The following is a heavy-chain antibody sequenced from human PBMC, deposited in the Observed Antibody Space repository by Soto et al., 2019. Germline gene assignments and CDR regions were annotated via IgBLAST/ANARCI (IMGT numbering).Heavy chain of an antibody. J-gene: IGHJ5*02. CDR1: GYSVSSNSAA. V-gene: IGHV6-1*01. D-gene: IGHD1-7*01. CDR3: ERDPRITGTTFWFDP. CDR2: TYYRSKWYN. Sequence: PSQTLSLSFAISGYSVSSNSAALNWISQSPSRGLEWLVRTYYRSKWYNDYAVSVKIRITINPDTSKNQFSLQLNSVTPEDTAVYYCERDPRITGTTFWFDPWGQGTLVTVSS.